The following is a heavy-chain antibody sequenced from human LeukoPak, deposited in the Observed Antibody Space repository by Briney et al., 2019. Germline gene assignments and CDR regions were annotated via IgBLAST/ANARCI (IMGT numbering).Heavy chain of an antibody. Sequence: SVKVSCKASGGSFSSRAISWVRQAPGQGLEWMGGIVPMLTTANYAQKFQGRVTITTDESTSTAYMEMSSLRSEDTAVYYCASGGTYYYDNSAYFPYFDYWGQGTLVAVSS. CDR3: ASGGTYYYDNSAYFPYFDY. CDR2: IVPMLTTA. V-gene: IGHV1-69*05. D-gene: IGHD3-22*01. CDR1: GGSFSSRA. J-gene: IGHJ4*02.